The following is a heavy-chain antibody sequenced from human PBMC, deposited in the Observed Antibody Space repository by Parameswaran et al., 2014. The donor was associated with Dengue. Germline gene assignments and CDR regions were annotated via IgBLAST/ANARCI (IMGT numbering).Heavy chain of an antibody. Sequence: WVRQAPGQGLEWMGIINPSSGTTYYAQKFQGRVTMTRDTSTSTVYMELSSLGSEDTAVYYCARDTGNTGVGLWGNWFDPWGQGTLVTVSS. V-gene: IGHV1-46*01. CDR3: ARDTGNTGVGLWGNWFDP. CDR2: INPSSGTT. J-gene: IGHJ5*02. D-gene: IGHD7-27*01.